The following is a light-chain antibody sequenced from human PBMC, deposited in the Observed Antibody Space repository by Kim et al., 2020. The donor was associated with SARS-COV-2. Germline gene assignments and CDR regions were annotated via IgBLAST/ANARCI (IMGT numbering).Light chain of an antibody. Sequence: GRTVTVSCTGSSSNIVAGYEVHWYQQLPGTAPKLLISRNNRRPSGVPDRFSGSKSGTSASLAITGLQAEDEADYYCQSFDSSLSVVFGGGTQLTVL. CDR3: QSFDSSLSVV. CDR2: RNN. J-gene: IGLJ2*01. V-gene: IGLV1-40*01. CDR1: SSNIVAGYE.